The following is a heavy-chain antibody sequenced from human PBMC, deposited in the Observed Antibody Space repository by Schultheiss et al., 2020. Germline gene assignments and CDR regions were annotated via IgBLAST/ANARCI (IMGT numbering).Heavy chain of an antibody. CDR2: INAGNGNT. CDR1: GYTFTSYA. CDR3: ARDLGSAYCGGDCYPPNWFDP. Sequence: ASVKVSCKASGYTFTSYAMHWVRQAPGQRLEWMGWINAGNGNTKYSQKFQGRVTITRDTSASTAYMELSSLRSEDTAVYYCARDLGSAYCGGDCYPPNWFDPWGQGTLVTVSS. J-gene: IGHJ5*02. V-gene: IGHV1-3*01. D-gene: IGHD2-21*02.